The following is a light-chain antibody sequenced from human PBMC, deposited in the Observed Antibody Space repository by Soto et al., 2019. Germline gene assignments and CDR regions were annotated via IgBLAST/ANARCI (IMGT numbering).Light chain of an antibody. V-gene: IGKV1-39*01. CDR3: QQSYSTPT. Sequence: DIQMTQSPYSLSASVGDRVTINFRASQSISSYLNWYQQKPGKAPKLLIYAASSLQSGVPSRFSGSGSGTDFTLTISSLQPEDFATYYGQQSYSTPTFGQGTRLEIK. CDR2: AAS. CDR1: QSISSY. J-gene: IGKJ5*01.